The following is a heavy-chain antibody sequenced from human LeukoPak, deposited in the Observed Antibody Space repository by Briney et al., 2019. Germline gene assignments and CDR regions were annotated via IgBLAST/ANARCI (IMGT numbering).Heavy chain of an antibody. Sequence: ASVKVSCKASGYTFTSYGISWVRQAPGQGLEWMGWISAYNGSTNYAQKLQGRVTMTTDTSTSTAYMELRSLRSDDTAVYYCARVGSSTGYSSGWYVRDAFDIWGQGTMVTVSS. D-gene: IGHD6-19*01. CDR1: GYTFTSYG. V-gene: IGHV1-18*01. J-gene: IGHJ3*02. CDR2: ISAYNGST. CDR3: ARVGSSTGYSSGWYVRDAFDI.